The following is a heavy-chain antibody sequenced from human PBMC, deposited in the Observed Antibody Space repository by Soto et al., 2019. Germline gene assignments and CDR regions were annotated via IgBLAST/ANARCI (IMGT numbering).Heavy chain of an antibody. J-gene: IGHJ4*02. Sequence: EVQLVESGGGLVQPGGSLRLSCAASGFHVSDIYMNWVRQAPGKGLEWVSVLLGGGSVYYADSVKGRFTVSRDNSKNTLYLQMSSLRAEDTAVYYCAKAPHGRVAVNCFDFWGQGTLVTVSS. CDR1: GFHVSDIY. CDR3: AKAPHGRVAVNCFDF. D-gene: IGHD4-17*01. V-gene: IGHV3-66*01. CDR2: LLGGGSV.